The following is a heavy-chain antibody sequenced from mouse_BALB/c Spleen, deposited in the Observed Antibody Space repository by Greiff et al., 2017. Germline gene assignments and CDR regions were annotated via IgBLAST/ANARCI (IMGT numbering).Heavy chain of an antibody. V-gene: IGHV3-2*02. CDR1: GYSITSDYA. CDR2: ISYSGST. CDR3: ARLDYGWAMDY. Sequence: EVQLQESGPGLVKPSQSLSLTCTVTGYSITSDYAWNWIRQFPGNKLEWMGYISYSGSTSYNPSLKSRISITRDTSKNQFFLQLNSVTTEDTATYYCARLDYGWAMDYWGQGTSVTVSS. D-gene: IGHD1-2*01. J-gene: IGHJ4*01.